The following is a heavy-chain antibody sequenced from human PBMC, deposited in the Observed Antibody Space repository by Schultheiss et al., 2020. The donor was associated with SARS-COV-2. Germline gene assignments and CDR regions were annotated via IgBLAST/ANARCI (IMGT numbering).Heavy chain of an antibody. V-gene: IGHV4-4*02. CDR1: GGSISSSNW. CDR2: IYTSGST. Sequence: SETLSLTCAVSGGSISSSNWWSWVRQPPGKGLEWIGRIYTSGSTNYNPSLKSRVTMSVDTSKNQFSLKLSSVTAADTAVYYCARDLNYWGQGTLVTVSS. J-gene: IGHJ4*02. CDR3: ARDLNY.